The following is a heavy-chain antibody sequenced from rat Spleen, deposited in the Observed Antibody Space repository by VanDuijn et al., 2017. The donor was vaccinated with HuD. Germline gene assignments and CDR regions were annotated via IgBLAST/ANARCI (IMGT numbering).Heavy chain of an antibody. V-gene: IGHV2-1*01. CDR1: GFSLTTNS. CDR3: TRVRAYNILFDY. Sequence: QVQLKESGPGLVQPSQTLSLTCTVSGFSLTTNSVHWVRQPPGKGLERMGGVWGDGSTDYDLALKSRLIISRDTSKSQVFLKMNSLQTEDTAIYYCTRVRAYNILFDYWGQGVMVTVSS. D-gene: IGHD1-10*01. CDR2: VWGDGST. J-gene: IGHJ2*01.